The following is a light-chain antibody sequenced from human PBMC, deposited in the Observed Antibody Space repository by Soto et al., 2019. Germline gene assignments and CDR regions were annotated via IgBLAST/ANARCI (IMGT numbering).Light chain of an antibody. CDR1: QSISSH. Sequence: DIQMTQSPSSLSASVGDRVTVACRASQSISSHLNWYQQEPGKAPKLLIYAASSLQGGVPSRFSGSGSGTDFTLNISSLQPEDFATYYCLQSYGNPRTFGPGTKVEFK. J-gene: IGKJ1*01. CDR3: LQSYGNPRT. CDR2: AAS. V-gene: IGKV1-39*01.